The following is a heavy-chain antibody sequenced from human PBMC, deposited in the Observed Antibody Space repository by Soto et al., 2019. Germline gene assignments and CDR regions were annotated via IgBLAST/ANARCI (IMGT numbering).Heavy chain of an antibody. D-gene: IGHD6-19*01. CDR1: GGNTSNTA. Sequence: SQKLLCNSYGGNTSNTAISWVRPAPGQGLEGVGGIIPVFGIVKYAQKFQGRVTITAVESTNTAYMGLGSLRSEDSAVYYCASGRITVVGSRAYYSMDVWGKGTTVSVS. CDR2: IIPVFGIV. V-gene: IGHV1-69*13. J-gene: IGHJ6*04. CDR3: ASGRITVVGSRAYYSMDV.